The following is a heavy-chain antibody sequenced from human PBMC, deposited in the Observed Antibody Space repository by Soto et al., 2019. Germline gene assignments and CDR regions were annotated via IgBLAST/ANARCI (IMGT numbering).Heavy chain of an antibody. V-gene: IGHV4-59*08. CDR1: GSPISSYY. Sequence: SETLSLTCSVSGSPISSYYWGWFRLPSGQGLQWVGYIYYTGTTSYNPSLKGRVTVSLDTSKKQFSLKLRSVTAADTAVYFCARIGGYYQAFDQWGQGALVTVSS. D-gene: IGHD3-22*01. CDR2: IYYTGTT. CDR3: ARIGGYYQAFDQ. J-gene: IGHJ4*01.